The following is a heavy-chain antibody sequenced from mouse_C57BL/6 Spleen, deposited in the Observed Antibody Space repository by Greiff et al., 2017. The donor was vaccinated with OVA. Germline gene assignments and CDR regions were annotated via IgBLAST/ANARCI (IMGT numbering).Heavy chain of an antibody. CDR2: INYDGSST. CDR3: ARDGPGRGYFDY. V-gene: IGHV5-16*01. CDR1: GFTFSDYY. Sequence: EVKLMESEGGLVQPGSSMKLSCTASGFTFSDYYMAWVRQVPEKGLEWVANINYDGSSTYYLDSLKSRFIISRDNAKNILYLQMSSLKSEDTATYYCARDGPGRGYFDYWGQGTTLTVSS. J-gene: IGHJ2*01. D-gene: IGHD3-3*01.